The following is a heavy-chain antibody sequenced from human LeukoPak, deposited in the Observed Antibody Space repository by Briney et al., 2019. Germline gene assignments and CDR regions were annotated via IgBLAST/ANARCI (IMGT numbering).Heavy chain of an antibody. Sequence: GGSLRLSCTASRFNFGNYGMSWVRQAPGKGLEWVSGLSDAGVRIFYADSVRGRFTVSRDNSKNTLYLQMDSLRAEDTAVYYCASGQPVVVPADLYYYYGMDVWGQGTTVTVSS. D-gene: IGHD2-2*01. CDR3: ASGQPVVVPADLYYYYGMDV. V-gene: IGHV3-23*01. J-gene: IGHJ6*02. CDR1: RFNFGNYG. CDR2: LSDAGVRI.